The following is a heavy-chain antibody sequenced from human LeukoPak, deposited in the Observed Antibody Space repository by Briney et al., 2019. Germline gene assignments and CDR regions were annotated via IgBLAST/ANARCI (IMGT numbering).Heavy chain of an antibody. Sequence: SLRFSCTGSGFTRGDYGMSWVRQAPGKGLEWVGFLRRPAYGGPTEYAASVKGRVTISRDDSQSIAYLQMNSLKTEDTAVYYCSNSYCGGDCYSGGYFDYWGQGTLVTVFS. D-gene: IGHD2-21*02. CDR2: LRRPAYGGPT. CDR1: GFTRGDYG. J-gene: IGHJ4*02. V-gene: IGHV3-49*04. CDR3: SNSYCGGDCYSGGYFDY.